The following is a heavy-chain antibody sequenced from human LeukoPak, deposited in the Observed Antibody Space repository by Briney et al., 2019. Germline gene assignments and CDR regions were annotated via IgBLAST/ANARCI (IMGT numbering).Heavy chain of an antibody. CDR1: GFTFSRHG. CDR2: ISNDGSRK. Sequence: QPGRSLRLSCAPSGFTFSRHGMHWVRQAPGKGLEWVAIISNDGSRKYYAHSVEGRFTISRDNSKNTLYLQMDSLRAEDTAVYYCARDRGGVVVAWGQGTLVTVSS. J-gene: IGHJ4*02. V-gene: IGHV3-30*03. D-gene: IGHD2-15*01. CDR3: ARDRGGVVVA.